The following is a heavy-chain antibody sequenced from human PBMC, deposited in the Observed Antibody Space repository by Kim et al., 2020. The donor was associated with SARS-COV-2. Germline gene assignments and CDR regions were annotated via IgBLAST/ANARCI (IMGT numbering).Heavy chain of an antibody. V-gene: IGHV3-23*01. Sequence: SGKGRFTISRDNSKNTLYLQMNSLRAEDTAVYYCAKDNPSIAARLTWFDPWGQGTLVTVSS. CDR3: AKDNPSIAARLTWFDP. J-gene: IGHJ5*02. D-gene: IGHD6-6*01.